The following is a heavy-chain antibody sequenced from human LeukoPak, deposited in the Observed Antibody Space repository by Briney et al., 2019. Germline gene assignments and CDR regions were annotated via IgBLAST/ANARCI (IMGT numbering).Heavy chain of an antibody. V-gene: IGHV1-24*01. Sequence: ASVKVSCKVSGYTLTELSMHWVRQAPGKGLEWRGGFDPEDGEAIYAQKFQGRVTMTEDTSTDTAYMELSSLRSEDTAVYYCATGPQMTTVVTPSYWGQGTLVTVSS. CDR3: ATGPQMTTVVTPSY. J-gene: IGHJ4*02. CDR1: GYTLTELS. D-gene: IGHD4-23*01. CDR2: FDPEDGEA.